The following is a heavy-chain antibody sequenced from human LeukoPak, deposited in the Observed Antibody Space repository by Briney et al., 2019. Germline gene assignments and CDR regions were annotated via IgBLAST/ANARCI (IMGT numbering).Heavy chain of an antibody. V-gene: IGHV5-10-1*01. D-gene: IGHD5-12*01. CDR3: ARHSYDGGFDY. CDR2: IDPSDSYT. J-gene: IGHJ4*02. Sequence: GESLRISCQASGYRITSYWISWVRQLPGNDVEWLGRIDPSDSYTNYSPSFQGHVTISADKSISTAYLQWSSLKAADTAMYYCARHSYDGGFDYWGQGTLVTVSS. CDR1: GYRITSYW.